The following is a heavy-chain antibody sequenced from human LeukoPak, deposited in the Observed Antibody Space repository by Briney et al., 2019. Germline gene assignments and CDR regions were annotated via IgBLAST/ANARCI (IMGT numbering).Heavy chain of an antibody. J-gene: IGHJ6*03. Sequence: GGSLRLSCAASGFTFSSYGMHWVRQAPGKGLEWVAFIRYDGSDKYYADSVKGRFTISRDNSKDTLYLQMNSLRAEDTAIYYCAKDGLGGFGDYMDVWGKGTTVTISS. CDR2: IRYDGSDK. D-gene: IGHD3-10*01. V-gene: IGHV3-30*02. CDR3: AKDGLGGFGDYMDV. CDR1: GFTFSSYG.